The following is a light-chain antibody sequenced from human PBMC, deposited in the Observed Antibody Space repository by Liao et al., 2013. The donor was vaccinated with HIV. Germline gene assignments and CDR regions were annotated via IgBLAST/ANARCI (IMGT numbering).Light chain of an antibody. Sequence: SYELTQPPSVSLAPGETARITCGGNNIGSKSVHWFQQKPGQAPVLVIYYDSDRPSGIPERFSGSNSGNTATLTISRVEAGDEADYYCQSADSSGTSVVFGGGTKLTVL. J-gene: IGLJ2*01. CDR1: NIGSKS. CDR3: QSADSSGTSVV. V-gene: IGLV3-21*01. CDR2: YDS.